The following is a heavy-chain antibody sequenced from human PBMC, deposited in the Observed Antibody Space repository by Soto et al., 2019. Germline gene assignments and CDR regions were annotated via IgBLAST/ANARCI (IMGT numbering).Heavy chain of an antibody. V-gene: IGHV1-18*01. D-gene: IGHD1-7*01. CDR2: ISAYNGNT. Sequence: QVQLVQSGAEVKKPGASVKVSCKASGYTFSSYGISWVRQAPGQGLEWMGRISAYNGNTNYAQKLQGRVTMTTDTSTSTAYMDLRSLRSDDTAVYYCARDRGYNWNYGWFDPWGQGTLVTVSS. J-gene: IGHJ5*02. CDR1: GYTFSSYG. CDR3: ARDRGYNWNYGWFDP.